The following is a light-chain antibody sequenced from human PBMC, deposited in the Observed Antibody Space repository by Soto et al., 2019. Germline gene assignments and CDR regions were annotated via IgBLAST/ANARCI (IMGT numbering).Light chain of an antibody. CDR2: AAR. CDR1: QSLSTF. CDR3: QQSYTTPRT. Sequence: DMQVTKSPSSLSASVGDRVSVACRASQSLSTFLNLYQKRPGEAPKLLIYAARSLQSGVPSRFSDSGSGAAFTLTIGSLQAEGFATYYCQQSYTTPRTFGQGTKVEVK. V-gene: IGKV1-39*01. J-gene: IGKJ1*01.